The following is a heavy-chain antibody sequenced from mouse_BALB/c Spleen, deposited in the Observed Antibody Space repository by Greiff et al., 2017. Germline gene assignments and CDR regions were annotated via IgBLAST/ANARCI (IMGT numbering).Heavy chain of an antibody. CDR1: GYAFSSSW. V-gene: IGHV1-82*01. J-gene: IGHJ1*01. Sequence: VQLQQSGPELVKPGASVKISCKASGYAFSSSWMNWVKQRPGQGLEWIGRIYPGDGDTNYNGKFKGKATLTADKSSSTAYMQLSSLTSVDSAVYFCATHYGSRDWYFDVWGAGTTVTVSS. CDR3: ATHYGSRDWYFDV. D-gene: IGHD1-1*01. CDR2: IYPGDGDT.